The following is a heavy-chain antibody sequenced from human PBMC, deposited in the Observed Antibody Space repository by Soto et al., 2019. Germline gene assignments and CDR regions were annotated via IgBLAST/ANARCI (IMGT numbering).Heavy chain of an antibody. Sequence: SETLSLTCTVSGGSISSYYWSWIRQPPGKGLEWIGYIYYSGSTNYNPSLKSRVTISVDTSKNQFSLKLRSVTAADTAVYYCARRYGGTIDYWGQGTLVTVSS. J-gene: IGHJ4*02. D-gene: IGHD4-17*01. CDR3: ARRYGGTIDY. V-gene: IGHV4-59*08. CDR2: IYYSGST. CDR1: GGSISSYY.